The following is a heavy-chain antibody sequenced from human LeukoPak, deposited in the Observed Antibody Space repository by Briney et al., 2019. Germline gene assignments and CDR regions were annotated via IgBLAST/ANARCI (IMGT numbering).Heavy chain of an antibody. D-gene: IGHD2-15*01. J-gene: IGHJ4*02. CDR1: GYTFSSYD. CDR2: IIPIFGTA. Sequence: SVKVSCKTSGYTFSSYDINWVRQAPGQGLEWMGGIIPIFGTANYAQKFQGRVTITADKSTGTAYMELSSLRSEDTAVYYCARGGLGYCSGGSCLYYFDYWGQGTLVTVSS. V-gene: IGHV1-69*06. CDR3: ARGGLGYCSGGSCLYYFDY.